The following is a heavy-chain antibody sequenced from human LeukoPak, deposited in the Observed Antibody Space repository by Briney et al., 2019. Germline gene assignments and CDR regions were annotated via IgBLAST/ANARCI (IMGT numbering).Heavy chain of an antibody. Sequence: SETLSLTCTVSGGSISSSSYYWGWIRQPPGKGLEWIGSIYYSGSTYYNPSLKSRVTISVGTSKNQFSLKLSSVTAADTAVYYCARDRGGYDSKRFDYWGQGTLVTVSS. D-gene: IGHD5-12*01. CDR3: ARDRGGYDSKRFDY. J-gene: IGHJ4*02. V-gene: IGHV4-39*07. CDR2: IYYSGST. CDR1: GGSISSSSYY.